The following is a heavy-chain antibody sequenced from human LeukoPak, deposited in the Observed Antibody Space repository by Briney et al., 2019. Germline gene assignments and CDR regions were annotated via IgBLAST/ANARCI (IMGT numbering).Heavy chain of an antibody. CDR3: ARAIDMIVVVSGLDAFDI. CDR2: FDPEDGET. CDR1: GYTLTELS. D-gene: IGHD3-22*01. Sequence: ASVNVSCKVSGYTLTELSMHWVRQAPGKGREWMGGFDPEDGETIYAQKFQGRVTMTEDTSTVTAYMALSSLRSEDTAVYYCARAIDMIVVVSGLDAFDIWGQGTMVTVSS. J-gene: IGHJ3*02. V-gene: IGHV1-24*01.